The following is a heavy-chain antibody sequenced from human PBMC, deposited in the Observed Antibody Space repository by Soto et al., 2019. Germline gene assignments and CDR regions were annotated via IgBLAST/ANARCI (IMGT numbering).Heavy chain of an antibody. CDR3: ARDPGIQLWLYYYNMEV. CDR2: ISSSSSYI. V-gene: IGHV3-21*01. CDR1: GFTFSSYS. D-gene: IGHD5-18*01. Sequence: EVQLVESGGGLVKPGGSLRLSCAASGFTFSSYSMNWVRQAPGKGLEWVSSISSSSSYIYYADSVKGRFTISRDNAKNSLYLQMNSLRAEDTAVYYCARDPGIQLWLYYYNMEVWGKGTPVTVSS. J-gene: IGHJ6*03.